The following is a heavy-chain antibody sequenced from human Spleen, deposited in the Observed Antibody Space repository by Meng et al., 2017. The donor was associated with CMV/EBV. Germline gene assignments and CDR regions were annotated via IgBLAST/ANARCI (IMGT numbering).Heavy chain of an antibody. CDR1: GYTFTGHY. D-gene: IGHD3-22*01. Sequence: GESLKISCKASGYTFTGHYMHWVRQAPGQGLEWMGWINPNSGGTHYTQKFQGRVTVTRDTSISTAYMELTSLRSDDTAVYYCARVLYDNYFDYWGQGTLVTVSS. J-gene: IGHJ4*02. CDR2: INPNSGGT. CDR3: ARVLYDNYFDY. V-gene: IGHV1-2*02.